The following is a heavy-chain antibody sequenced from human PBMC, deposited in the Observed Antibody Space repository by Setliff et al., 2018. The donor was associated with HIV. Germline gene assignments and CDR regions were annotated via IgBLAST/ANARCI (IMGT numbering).Heavy chain of an antibody. J-gene: IGHJ4*02. V-gene: IGHV5-51*01. D-gene: IGHD3-3*01. CDR1: GYSFTNYW. Sequence: GESLKISCKGSGYSFTNYWIGWVRQMPGKGLEWMGVISPDDSDTRYSLSFQGQVTISADKSISTAYLQWSSLRASDTAMYYCASGRKKNYDLFSGYYRILGVDFDYWGQGTLVTVSS. CDR2: ISPDDSDT. CDR3: ASGRKKNYDLFSGYYRILGVDFDY.